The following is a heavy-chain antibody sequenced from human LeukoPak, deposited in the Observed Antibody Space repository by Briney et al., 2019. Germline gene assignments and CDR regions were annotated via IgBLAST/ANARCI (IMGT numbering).Heavy chain of an antibody. J-gene: IGHJ4*02. Sequence: GGFLRLSCAASGFTFSSYAMSWVRQAPGKGLEWVSAISGSGGSTYYADSVKGRFTISRDNSKNTLYLQMKSLRAEDTAVYYCTKEPLYCGGDCYGPFDYWGQGTLVTVSS. CDR3: TKEPLYCGGDCYGPFDY. CDR1: GFTFSSYA. V-gene: IGHV3-23*01. CDR2: ISGSGGST. D-gene: IGHD2-21*02.